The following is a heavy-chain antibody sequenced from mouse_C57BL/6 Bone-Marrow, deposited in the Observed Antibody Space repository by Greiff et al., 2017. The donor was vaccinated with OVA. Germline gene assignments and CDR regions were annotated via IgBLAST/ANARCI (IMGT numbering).Heavy chain of an antibody. V-gene: IGHV14-4*01. J-gene: IGHJ2*01. CDR2: IDPENGAT. CDR3: TTGGYDGYYFDY. CDR1: GFNIKDDY. D-gene: IGHD2-3*01. Sequence: VQLQQSGAELVRPGASDKLSCTASGFNIKDDYMHWVKQRPEQGLEWIGWIDPENGATEYASKFQGKATISADTSSNTAYLQLSSLTAEDTAVYYCTTGGYDGYYFDYWGQGTTLTVSS.